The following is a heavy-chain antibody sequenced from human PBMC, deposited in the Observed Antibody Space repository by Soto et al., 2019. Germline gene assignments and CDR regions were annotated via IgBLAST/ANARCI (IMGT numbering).Heavy chain of an antibody. CDR1: GFTFSNYA. Sequence: GGSLRLSCAASGFTFSNYAMNWVRQAPGKGLEWVSTISGSGGSTYYADSVKGRFTISRDNSKNTLYLQMNSLRAEDTAVYYCATAVLEDTDMVMLWVPLVYCSQG. CDR2: ISGSGGST. CDR3: ATAVLEDTDMVMLWVPLVY. V-gene: IGHV3-23*01. D-gene: IGHD5-18*01. J-gene: IGHJ4*02.